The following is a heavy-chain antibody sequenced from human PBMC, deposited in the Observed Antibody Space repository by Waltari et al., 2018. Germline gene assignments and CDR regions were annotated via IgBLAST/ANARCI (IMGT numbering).Heavy chain of an antibody. V-gene: IGHV4-39*01. CDR1: GVSITTTRHY. Sequence: QLQLQESGPGLVKPSVTLSLTCSVSGVSITTTRHYWGWIRQPPGQGLEWIGTMSYSGATYSSPSRKSRVTISRDTSKNQLSLRLGSVTAADTAVYYCATYIGASVGTAAYDVWGQGTMVTVSA. CDR3: ATYIGASVGTAAYDV. D-gene: IGHD5-12*01. CDR2: MSYSGAT. J-gene: IGHJ3*01.